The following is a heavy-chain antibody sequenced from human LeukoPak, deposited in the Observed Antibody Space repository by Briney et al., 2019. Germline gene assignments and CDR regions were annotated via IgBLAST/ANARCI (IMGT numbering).Heavy chain of an antibody. CDR2: IWYDGSNK. CDR3: ARAHLAVVTPLAPLDY. D-gene: IGHD2-21*02. CDR1: GFTFSSYG. V-gene: IGHV3-33*08. J-gene: IGHJ4*02. Sequence: PGGSLRLSCAASGFTFSSYGMHWVRQAPGKGLEGVAVIWYDGSNKYYADSVKGRFTISRDNSKNTLYLQMNSLRAEDTAVYYCARAHLAVVTPLAPLDYWGQGTLVTVSS.